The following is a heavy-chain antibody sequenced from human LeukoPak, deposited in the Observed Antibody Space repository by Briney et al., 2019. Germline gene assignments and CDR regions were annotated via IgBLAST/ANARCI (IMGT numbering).Heavy chain of an antibody. CDR3: ASEIGPRQLPLWGSAFDY. J-gene: IGHJ4*02. D-gene: IGHD5-18*01. V-gene: IGHV1-46*01. CDR2: INPSGGTT. Sequence: ASVKVSCKASGYTFINYYMHWVRQAPGQGLEWMGIINPSGGTTSYAQNFQGRVTMTRDTSTSTVYMELSSLRSEHTAVYYCASEIGPRQLPLWGSAFDYWGQGTLVTVSS. CDR1: GYTFINYY.